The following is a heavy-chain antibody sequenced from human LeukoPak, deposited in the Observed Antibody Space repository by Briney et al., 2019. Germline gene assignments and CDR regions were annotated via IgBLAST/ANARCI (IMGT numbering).Heavy chain of an antibody. D-gene: IGHD2-15*01. V-gene: IGHV3-30*18. J-gene: IGHJ6*02. CDR1: GLTFRSYG. Sequence: GGSLRLSCAASGLTFRSYGMHWVRQAPGKGLEWVAVISYDGSNKYYADSVKGRFTISRDNSKNTLYLQMNSLRTEDTAVYYCAKGGVGGYYYYGMDVWGQGTTVTVSS. CDR3: AKGGVGGYYYYGMDV. CDR2: ISYDGSNK.